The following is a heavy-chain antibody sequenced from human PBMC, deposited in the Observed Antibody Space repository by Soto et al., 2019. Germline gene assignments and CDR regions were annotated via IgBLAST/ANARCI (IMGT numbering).Heavy chain of an antibody. CDR2: INPNSGGT. D-gene: IGHD2-2*01. Sequence: GASVKVSCKASGYTFTGYYMHWVRQAPGQGLEWMGWINPNSGGTNYAQKFQGWVTMTRDTSISTAYMELSRLRSDDTAVYYCARRTLVVVPAAMRPSLRHYYYMDVWGKGTTVTVSS. V-gene: IGHV1-2*04. CDR3: ARRTLVVVPAAMRPSLRHYYYMDV. CDR1: GYTFTGYY. J-gene: IGHJ6*03.